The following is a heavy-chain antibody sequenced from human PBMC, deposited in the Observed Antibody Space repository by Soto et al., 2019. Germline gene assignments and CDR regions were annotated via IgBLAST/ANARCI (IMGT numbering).Heavy chain of an antibody. D-gene: IGHD3-9*01. CDR1: GRSMSGYY. J-gene: IGHJ4*02. V-gene: IGHV4-4*07. Sequence: SYTLSLTCTVPGRSMSGYYWSWIRQPAGERLEWIGRIYTSGTTDFNPSLKGRVTMSVDTSKNQFSLKLTSVTAADTALYYCAREDYYDTGYYVVWGQGTQVTGSS. CDR2: IYTSGTT. CDR3: AREDYYDTGYYVV.